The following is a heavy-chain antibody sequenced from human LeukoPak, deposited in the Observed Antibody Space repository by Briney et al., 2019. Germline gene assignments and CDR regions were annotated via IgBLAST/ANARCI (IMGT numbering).Heavy chain of an antibody. CDR2: IYYSGST. J-gene: IGHJ4*02. CDR3: ARSLITMVRGVQYYFDY. V-gene: IGHV4-59*01. CDR1: GGSISSYY. Sequence: PSETLSLTCTVSGGSISSYYWSWIRQPPGKGLEWIGYIYYSGSTNYNPSLKSRVTISVDTSKNQFSLKLSSVTAADTAVYCCARSLITMVRGVQYYFDYWGQGTLVTVSS. D-gene: IGHD3-10*01.